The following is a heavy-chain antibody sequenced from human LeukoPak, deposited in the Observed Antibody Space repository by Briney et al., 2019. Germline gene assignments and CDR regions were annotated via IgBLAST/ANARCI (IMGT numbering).Heavy chain of an antibody. J-gene: IGHJ4*02. Sequence: GRSLRLSCAGSGFIFNNYAMHWVRQPPGKGLEWVSGISWNSGSIDYADSVKGRFTISRDNAKNSLYLQMNSLRAEDTAVYYCARVYGVRGDSSGPAGYWGQGTLVTVSS. CDR3: ARVYGVRGDSSGPAGY. CDR1: GFIFNNYA. CDR2: ISWNSGSI. D-gene: IGHD3-22*01. V-gene: IGHV3-9*01.